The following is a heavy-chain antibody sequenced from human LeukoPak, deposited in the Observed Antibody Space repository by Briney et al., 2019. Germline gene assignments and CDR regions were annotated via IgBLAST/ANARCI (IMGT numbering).Heavy chain of an antibody. Sequence: GGSLRLSCAASGFTFSTYSMNWVRQAPGKGLEWVSYISSSSVTIYYADSVKGRFTISRDNAKNSLYLQMNSLKTEDTAVYYCARSGVPYCGGHCKFDYWGQGTLVTVSS. J-gene: IGHJ4*02. V-gene: IGHV3-48*01. D-gene: IGHD2-21*01. CDR3: ARSGVPYCGGHCKFDY. CDR1: GFTFSTYS. CDR2: ISSSSVTI.